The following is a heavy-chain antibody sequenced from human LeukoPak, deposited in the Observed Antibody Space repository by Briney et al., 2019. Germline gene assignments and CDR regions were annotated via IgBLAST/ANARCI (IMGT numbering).Heavy chain of an antibody. CDR1: GITFSAYS. Sequence: GGSLRLSCAASGITFSAYSMSWVRQAPGKGLEWVANIKQDGSEKYYVGSVKGRFTISRDNAKNSLYLQMKSLRAEDTAVYYCARDPGPRVPPGSYSDYWGQGTLVTVSS. V-gene: IGHV3-7*01. J-gene: IGHJ4*02. CDR2: IKQDGSEK. CDR3: ARDPGPRVPPGSYSDY. D-gene: IGHD1-26*01.